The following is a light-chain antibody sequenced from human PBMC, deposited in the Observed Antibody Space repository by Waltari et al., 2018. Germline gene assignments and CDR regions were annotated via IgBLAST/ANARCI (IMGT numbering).Light chain of an antibody. CDR3: SSYTSSTTLV. J-gene: IGLJ3*02. Sequence: QSALTQPPSVSGSPGQSVTISCTGTRTDVGSYSRVSWYQQPPGSAPKVIIYEVNHRPSGVPGRFSGSKSGNTASLTIPGLQPEDGADYYCSSYTSSTTLVFGGGTSLTVL. CDR2: EVN. V-gene: IGLV2-18*02. CDR1: RTDVGSYSR.